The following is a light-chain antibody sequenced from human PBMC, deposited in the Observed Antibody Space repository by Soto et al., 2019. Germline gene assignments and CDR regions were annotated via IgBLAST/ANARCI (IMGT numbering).Light chain of an antibody. J-gene: IGKJ4*01. CDR1: QIVSSSY. Sequence: EIVLKQSPGTLSLSQGERATLSCRASQIVSSSYLAWYQQKPGQAPRLLIYGASSRATGVPDRFSGSGSGTDFTLTISRLEPEDFAVYHCQQYSISPLTFGGVTNVDIK. CDR2: GAS. CDR3: QQYSISPLT. V-gene: IGKV3-20*01.